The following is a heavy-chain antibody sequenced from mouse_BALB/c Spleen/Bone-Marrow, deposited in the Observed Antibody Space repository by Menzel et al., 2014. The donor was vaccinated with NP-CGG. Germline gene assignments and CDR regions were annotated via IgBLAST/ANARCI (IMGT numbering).Heavy chain of an antibody. CDR2: IWGDGST. Sequence: VQLQQSGPGLVAPSQSLSITCTVSGFSLTGYGVNWVRQPPGKGLEWLGMIWGDGSTDYNSALKYRLSISKDNSKSQVFLKMNSLQTDDPARYYFARGNYGSSLYAMDYWGQGTSVTVSS. CDR3: ARGNYGSSLYAMDY. V-gene: IGHV2-6-7*01. D-gene: IGHD1-1*01. J-gene: IGHJ4*01. CDR1: GFSLTGYG.